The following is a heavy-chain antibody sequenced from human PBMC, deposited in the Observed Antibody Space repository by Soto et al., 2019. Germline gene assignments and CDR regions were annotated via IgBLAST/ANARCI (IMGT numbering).Heavy chain of an antibody. J-gene: IGHJ4*02. CDR1: GFSFSSYW. CDR3: ALDGYYDILTGYYVY. V-gene: IGHV3-74*01. CDR2: INSDGSST. D-gene: IGHD3-9*01. Sequence: GGSLRLSCAASGFSFSSYWMHWVRQAPGKGLVWVSRINSDGSSTSYADSVKGRFTISRDNAKNTLYLQMNSLRTEDTAVYYCALDGYYDILTGYYVYWGQGTLVTVSS.